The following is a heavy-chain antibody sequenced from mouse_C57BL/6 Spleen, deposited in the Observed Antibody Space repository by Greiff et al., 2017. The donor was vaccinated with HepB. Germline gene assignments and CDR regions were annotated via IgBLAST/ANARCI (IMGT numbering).Heavy chain of an antibody. CDR1: GFSLTSYG. CDR3: ARNVDYGPWFAY. D-gene: IGHD2-4*01. Sequence: VQLQQSGPGLVQPSQSLSITCTVSGFSLTSYGVHWVRQSPGKGLEWLGVIWSGGSTDYNAAFISRLSISKDNSKSQVFFKMNSLQADDTAIYYCARNVDYGPWFAYWGQGTLVTVSA. CDR2: IWSGGST. J-gene: IGHJ3*01. V-gene: IGHV2-2*01.